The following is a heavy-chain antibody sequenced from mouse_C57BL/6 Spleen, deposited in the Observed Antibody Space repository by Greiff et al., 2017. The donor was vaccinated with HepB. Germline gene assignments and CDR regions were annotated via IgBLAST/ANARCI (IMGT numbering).Heavy chain of an antibody. D-gene: IGHD1-1*01. CDR1: GYSFTDYN. V-gene: IGHV1-39*01. Sequence: EVQLQQSGPELVKPGASVKISCKASGYSFTDYNMNWVKQSNGKSLEWIGAINPNYGTTSYNQKFKGKATLTVDKSSSTAYMQLNSLTSEDSAVYYCARRLYGSGYGYFDYWGKGTTLTVSS. J-gene: IGHJ2*01. CDR3: ARRLYGSGYGYFDY. CDR2: INPNYGTT.